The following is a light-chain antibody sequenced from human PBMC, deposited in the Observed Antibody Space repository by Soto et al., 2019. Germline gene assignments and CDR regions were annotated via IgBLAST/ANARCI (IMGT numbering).Light chain of an antibody. V-gene: IGKV1-39*01. J-gene: IGKJ1*01. CDR1: QYITTY. Sequence: IPMTQPPSSLAASVGDGVTITCRASQYITTYLNWYQHKPGTAPKLLIYGASSLQSGVPSRFSGSGSGTEFTLTISSLQPDDFATYYCQHYNSYSEAFGQGSKVDI. CDR2: GAS. CDR3: QHYNSYSEA.